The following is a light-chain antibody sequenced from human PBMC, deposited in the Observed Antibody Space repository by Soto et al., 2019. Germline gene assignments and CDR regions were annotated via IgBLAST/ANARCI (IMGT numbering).Light chain of an antibody. V-gene: IGLV2-23*01. CDR1: SSDVGSYNL. CDR2: EGS. J-gene: IGLJ2*01. Sequence: QSALTQPASVSGSPGQSITISCTGTSSDVGSYNLVSWYLQHPGKAPKLMIYEGSKRPSGVSNRFSGSKSGNTASLTISGLQAEDEAVYYCCSYAGSSTPYVVFGGGPTLTVL. CDR3: CSYAGSSTPYVV.